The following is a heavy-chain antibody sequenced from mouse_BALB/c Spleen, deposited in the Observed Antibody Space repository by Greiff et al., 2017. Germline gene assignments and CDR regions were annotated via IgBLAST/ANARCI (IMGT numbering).Heavy chain of an antibody. D-gene: IGHD1-1*01. J-gene: IGHJ2*01. CDR2: INPSNGRT. Sequence: VQLQQPGAELVKPGASVKLSCKASGYTFTSYWMHWVKQRPGQGLEWIGEINPSNGRTNYNEKFKSKATLTVDKSSSTAYMQLSSLTSEDSAVYYCARRYYVYFDYWGQGTTLTVSS. V-gene: IGHV1S81*02. CDR1: GYTFTSYW. CDR3: ARRYYVYFDY.